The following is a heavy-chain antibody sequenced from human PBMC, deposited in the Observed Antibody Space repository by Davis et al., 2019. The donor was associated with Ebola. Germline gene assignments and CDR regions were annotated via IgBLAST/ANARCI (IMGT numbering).Heavy chain of an antibody. J-gene: IGHJ4*02. CDR2: IYYSGST. D-gene: IGHD3-22*01. Sequence: MPSETLSLTCTVSGGSISSSSYYWGWIRQPPGKGLEWIGSIYYSGSTYYNPSLKSRVTISVDTSKNQFSLKLSSVTAADTAVYYCARLVIYYYDSSGYYSKPYFDYWGQGTLVTVSS. CDR3: ARLVIYYYDSSGYYSKPYFDY. V-gene: IGHV4-39*01. CDR1: GGSISSSSYY.